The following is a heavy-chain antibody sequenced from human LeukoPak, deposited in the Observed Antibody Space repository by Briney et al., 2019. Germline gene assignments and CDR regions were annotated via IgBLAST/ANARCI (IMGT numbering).Heavy chain of an antibody. V-gene: IGHV3-21*04. J-gene: IGHJ6*02. CDR1: GFTFSSYA. Sequence: MLGGSLRLSCAASGFTFSSYAMDWVRQAPGKGLEWVSSISSSSSYIYYADSVKGRFTISRDNAKNSLYLQMNSLRAEDTALYHCARNNGMDVWGQGTTVIVSS. CDR3: ARNNGMDV. CDR2: ISSSSSYI.